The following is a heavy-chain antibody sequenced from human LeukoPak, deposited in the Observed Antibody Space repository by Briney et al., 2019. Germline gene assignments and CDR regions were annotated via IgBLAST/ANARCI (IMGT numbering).Heavy chain of an antibody. Sequence: GRSLRLSCAASGFTFSSYAMHWVRQAPGKGLEWVAVISYDGSNKYYADSVKGRFTISRDNSKNTLYLQMNSLRAEDTAVYFCAKIDGSGTLDAFDTWGQGTMVTVSS. CDR2: ISYDGSNK. J-gene: IGHJ3*02. D-gene: IGHD3-10*01. CDR1: GFTFSSYA. V-gene: IGHV3-30-3*02. CDR3: AKIDGSGTLDAFDT.